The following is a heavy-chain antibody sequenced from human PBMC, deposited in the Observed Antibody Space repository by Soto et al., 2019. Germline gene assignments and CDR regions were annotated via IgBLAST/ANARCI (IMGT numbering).Heavy chain of an antibody. J-gene: IGHJ4*02. CDR2: ISYDGSDK. Sequence: QVQLVESGGGVVQPGRSLRLSCAASGFTFSSYGMHWVRQAPGKGLEWVALISYDGSDKYYADCVKGRFTISRDNSKNTLYLQMNSLRVEDTAVYYCGAGQYFSDYWGQGTLVTVSS. CDR1: GFTFSSYG. D-gene: IGHD6-13*01. V-gene: IGHV3-30*03. CDR3: GAGQYFSDY.